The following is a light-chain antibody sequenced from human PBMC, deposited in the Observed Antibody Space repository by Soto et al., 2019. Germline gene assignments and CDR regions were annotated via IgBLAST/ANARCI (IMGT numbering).Light chain of an antibody. Sequence: EIVLTQSPGTLSLSAGERATLSCRASQTISSNYLAWYQQKPGQAPMHLLFGASYRATGIPDRFSGSGCGTDVTRTIRRLEQEDFAVYYCHQYGRSPPEFTCRPGTKVDI. CDR1: QTISSNY. CDR3: HQYGRSPPEFT. V-gene: IGKV3-20*01. J-gene: IGKJ3*01. CDR2: GAS.